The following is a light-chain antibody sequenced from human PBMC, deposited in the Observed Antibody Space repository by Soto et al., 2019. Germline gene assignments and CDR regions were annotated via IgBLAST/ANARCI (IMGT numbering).Light chain of an antibody. CDR1: QNISSY. V-gene: IGKV3-20*01. Sequence: IVLTQSPATLCLTPGKRATLSCRASQNISSYLIWYQQKPGQAPRLLIYGASSRATGIPDRFSGSGSGTDFTLTISRLEPEDFAVYYCQQYGSSPRTFGQGTKVDI. J-gene: IGKJ1*01. CDR2: GAS. CDR3: QQYGSSPRT.